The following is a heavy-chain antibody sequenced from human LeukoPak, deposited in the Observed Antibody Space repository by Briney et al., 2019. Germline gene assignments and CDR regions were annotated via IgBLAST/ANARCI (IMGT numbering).Heavy chain of an antibody. J-gene: IGHJ4*02. D-gene: IGHD3-10*01. CDR3: ARDPSPYTGSYFDY. V-gene: IGHV1-2*02. CDR2: INANSGDT. Sequence: ASVKVSCKASGYTFTGYFIHWMRQAPGQGLEWMGWINANSGDTHYALNCQGRVFMTRDTSISTVYMELSRLTPDDTAIYFCARDPSPYTGSYFDYWGQGTLVTVSS. CDR1: GYTFTGYF.